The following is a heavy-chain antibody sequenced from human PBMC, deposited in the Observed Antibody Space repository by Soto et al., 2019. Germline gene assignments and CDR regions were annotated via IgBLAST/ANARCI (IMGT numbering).Heavy chain of an antibody. Sequence: PGESLKISCMGSGYKVSTWHNFTSYWIAWVRQMPGEGLEWMGIIYPGDSDTRYSPSFQGQVTISADKSINSVYLQWSSLKASDTATYYCARHRGLQYFGDLPWGQGSPVTVSS. D-gene: IGHD3-10*01. CDR2: IYPGDSDT. CDR1: GYKVSTWHNFTSYW. CDR3: ARHRGLQYFGDLP. J-gene: IGHJ5*02. V-gene: IGHV5-51*01.